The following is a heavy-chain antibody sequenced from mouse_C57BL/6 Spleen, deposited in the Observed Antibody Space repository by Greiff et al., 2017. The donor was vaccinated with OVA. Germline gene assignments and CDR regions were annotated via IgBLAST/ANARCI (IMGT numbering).Heavy chain of an antibody. J-gene: IGHJ4*01. CDR2: INPNNGGT. D-gene: IGHD3-1*01. CDR1: GYTFTDYY. CDR3: ARRGAYLYAMDY. V-gene: IGHV1-26*01. Sequence: EVQLQQSGPELVKPGASVKISCKASGYTFTDYYMNWVKQSHGKSLEWIGDINPNNGGTSYNQKFKGKATLTVDKSSSTAYMELRSLTSEDSAVYYCARRGAYLYAMDYWGQGTSVTVSS.